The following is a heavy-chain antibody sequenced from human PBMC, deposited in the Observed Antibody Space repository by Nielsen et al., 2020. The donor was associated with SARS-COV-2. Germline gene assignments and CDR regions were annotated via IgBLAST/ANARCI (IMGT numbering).Heavy chain of an antibody. V-gene: IGHV3-9*01. J-gene: IGHJ4*02. Sequence: SLKISCAASGFTFDDYAMHWVRQAPGKGLEWVSGISWNSGSIGYADSVKGRFTISRDNSKNTLYLQMNSLRAEDTAVYYCARESGSGSYGDYWGQGTLVTVSS. CDR2: ISWNSGSI. CDR1: GFTFDDYA. CDR3: ARESGSGSYGDY. D-gene: IGHD3-10*01.